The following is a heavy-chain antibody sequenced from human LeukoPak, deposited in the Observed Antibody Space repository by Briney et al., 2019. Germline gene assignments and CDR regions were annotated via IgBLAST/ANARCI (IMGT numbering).Heavy chain of an antibody. D-gene: IGHD1-26*01. CDR2: ITYSGST. CDR3: ARSDWELGGFAY. CDR1: GGSISGFY. Sequence: SETLSLTCTVSGGSISGFYWSWIRQSPGKGLEWIGYITYSGSTNHNPSLKSRVTISVDTSKNEFSLKLRSVTAADTAVYYCARSDWELGGFAYWGQGTLVTVSS. J-gene: IGHJ4*02. V-gene: IGHV4-59*08.